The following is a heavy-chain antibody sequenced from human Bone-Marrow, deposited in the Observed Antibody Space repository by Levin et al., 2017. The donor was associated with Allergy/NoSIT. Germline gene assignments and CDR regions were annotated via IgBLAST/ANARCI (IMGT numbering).Heavy chain of an antibody. Sequence: SETLSLTCTVSGGSISGADYYWSWIRQSPGKGLEWIGYIYYTGSTYYTPSLKSRVTISLDMSKTQFSLNLTSVTAADTAVYYCTSGEGHELVEFEDWCQGTLVTVSS. J-gene: IGHJ4*02. CDR3: TSGEGHELVEFED. CDR1: GGSISGADYY. CDR2: IYYTGST. V-gene: IGHV4-30-4*01. D-gene: IGHD2-15*01.